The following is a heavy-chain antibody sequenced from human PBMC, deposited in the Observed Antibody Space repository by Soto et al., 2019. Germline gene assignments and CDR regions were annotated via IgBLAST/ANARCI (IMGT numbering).Heavy chain of an antibody. CDR1: GVSFNNNG. V-gene: IGHV1-69*01. CDR3: ARVLYYGSGSYSPYGMDV. J-gene: IGHJ6*02. D-gene: IGHD3-10*01. CDR2: VSPPFRTS. Sequence: QVQLVQSGAEVKKPGSSVKVFCKTSGVSFNNNGIGWVRQAPGHGLEWMGGVSPPFRTSNYARKFQGRISITADASTDTVNMELSSLTSEDTAQYYCARVLYYGSGSYSPYGMDVWGQGTTVTVSS.